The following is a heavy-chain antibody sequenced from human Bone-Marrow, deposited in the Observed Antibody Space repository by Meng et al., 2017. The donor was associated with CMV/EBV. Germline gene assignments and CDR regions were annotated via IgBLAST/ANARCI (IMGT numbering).Heavy chain of an antibody. CDR1: GFTFSSYS. V-gene: IGHV3-21*01. D-gene: IGHD2-15*01. J-gene: IGHJ4*02. Sequence: GGSLRLSCAASGFTFSSYSMNWVRQAPGKGLEWVSSISSSSSYIYYADSVKGRFTISRDNAKNSLYLQMNSLRAEDTAVYYCARDVRIRGSEIADWGPGNLVNVSS. CDR2: ISSSSSYI. CDR3: ARDVRIRGSEIAD.